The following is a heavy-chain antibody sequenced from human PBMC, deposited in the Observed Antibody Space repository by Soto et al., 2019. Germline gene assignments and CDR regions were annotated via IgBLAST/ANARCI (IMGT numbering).Heavy chain of an antibody. CDR3: ARRASRFGTFDY. J-gene: IGHJ4*02. V-gene: IGHV1-69*01. D-gene: IGHD3-10*02. CDR2: IIPIFGTA. CDR1: GGTFSSYA. Sequence: QVQLVQSGAEVKKPGSSVKVSCKASGGTFSSYAISWVRQAPGQGLEWMGGIIPIFGTANYAQKFQGRVTITADESTSTADMELSSLRSEDTAVYYGARRASRFGTFDYWGQGTLVTVSS.